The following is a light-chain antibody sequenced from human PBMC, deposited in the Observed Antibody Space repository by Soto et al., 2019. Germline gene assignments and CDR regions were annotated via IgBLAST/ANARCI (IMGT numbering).Light chain of an antibody. V-gene: IGKV3-15*01. CDR3: QQYNYWPT. CDR1: QSVSRR. Sequence: EVVMTQSPATLSVSPGERATLSCRASQSVSRRLAWYQQIPGHAPRLLVYGASSRSTGIPARFSGSGSGTEFTLTISSLQSEDFAVYYCQQYNYWPTFGQGTKVDIK. CDR2: GAS. J-gene: IGKJ1*01.